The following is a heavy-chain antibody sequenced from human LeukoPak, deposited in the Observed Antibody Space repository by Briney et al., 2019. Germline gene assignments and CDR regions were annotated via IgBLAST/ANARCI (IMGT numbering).Heavy chain of an antibody. V-gene: IGHV1-69*13. D-gene: IGHD2-2*01. CDR2: IIPIFGTA. J-gene: IGHJ4*02. CDR3: ACLTYDYGDY. CDR1: GGTFTSYA. Sequence: SVKVSCKASGGTFTSYAISWVRQAPGQGLEWMGGIIPIFGTANYAQRFQGRVTITADESTSTAYMELSSLRSEDTAVYYCACLTYDYGDYWGQGTLVTVSS.